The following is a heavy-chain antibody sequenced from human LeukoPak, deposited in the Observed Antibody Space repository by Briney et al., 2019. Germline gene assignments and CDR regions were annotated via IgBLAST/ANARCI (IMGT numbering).Heavy chain of an antibody. CDR2: ISWNGGKM. Sequence: GRSLRLSCVASGFSFNDYSMHWVRQAPGKGLEWVSGISWNGGKMGYADSVRGRFTISRDNARNSLSLEMNNLRVEDTAFYYCAKDLSTIATGSGAFDVWGQGTTVTVSS. CDR1: GFSFNDYS. J-gene: IGHJ3*01. CDR3: AKDLSTIATGSGAFDV. V-gene: IGHV3-9*01. D-gene: IGHD6-13*01.